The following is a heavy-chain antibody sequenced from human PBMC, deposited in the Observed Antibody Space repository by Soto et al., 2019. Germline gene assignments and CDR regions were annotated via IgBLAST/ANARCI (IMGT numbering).Heavy chain of an antibody. V-gene: IGHV1-18*01. CDR2: ISPYSGNT. J-gene: IGHJ6*02. CDR1: GYIFVNYG. Sequence: QVQLVQSGDEVRKPGSSVKVSCKASGYIFVNYGIAWVRQAPGQGLEWMGWISPYSGNTHYASKVQGRLPITTDTSTRTAYGDRGILTSADTAVYYCEMVKNYVPPPPQDAWGQGTTVTVSS. D-gene: IGHD3-16*01. CDR3: EMVKNYVPPPPQDA.